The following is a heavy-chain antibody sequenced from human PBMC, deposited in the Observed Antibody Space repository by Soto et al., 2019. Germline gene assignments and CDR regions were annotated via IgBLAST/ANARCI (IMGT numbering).Heavy chain of an antibody. D-gene: IGHD3-22*01. J-gene: IGHJ4*02. CDR1: GFTLSNYA. CDR2: ISNDGSNK. V-gene: IGHV3-30*04. Sequence: QVQLVESGGGVVQPGRSLKLSCVASGFTLSNYALHWVRQAPGKGPEWMAFISNDGSNKLYADSVKGRFTISRDNSKNTLYLEMNSLRPEYTAVFYCARAGGGYLDYWGQGTLVNVSS. CDR3: ARAGGGYLDY.